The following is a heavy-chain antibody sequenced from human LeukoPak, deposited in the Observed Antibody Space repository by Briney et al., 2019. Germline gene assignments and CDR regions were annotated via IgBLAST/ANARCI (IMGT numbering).Heavy chain of an antibody. CDR2: IFYSGST. D-gene: IGHD6-13*01. Sequence: PSETLSLTCTVSGGSITSYYWSWIRQPPGKGLEWIGYIFYSGSTTYNSSLKSRVTISLDTSKNQFSLRLSSVTAADTAVYYCARKTSSSWCFDYWGQGTLVTVSS. J-gene: IGHJ4*02. CDR3: ARKTSSSWCFDY. V-gene: IGHV4-59*08. CDR1: GGSITSYY.